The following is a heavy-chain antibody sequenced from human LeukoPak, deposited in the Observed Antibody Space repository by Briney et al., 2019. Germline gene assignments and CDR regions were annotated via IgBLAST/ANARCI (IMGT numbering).Heavy chain of an antibody. Sequence: GGSLRLSCAASGFTVSSNHMSWVRQAPGKGLEWVSIIYRGYGTYYADSVKGRFTISRDNSKNTLYLQMNSLRAEDTAVYYCATAEGENWGQGTLVTVSS. CDR1: GFTVSSNH. CDR2: IYRGYGT. CDR3: ATAEGEN. V-gene: IGHV3-53*01. J-gene: IGHJ4*02. D-gene: IGHD3-16*01.